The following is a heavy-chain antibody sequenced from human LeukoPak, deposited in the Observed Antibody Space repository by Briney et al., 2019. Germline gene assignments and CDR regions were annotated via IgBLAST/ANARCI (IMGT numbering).Heavy chain of an antibody. CDR3: AREGRAPRLTPDY. CDR2: ISGYTGNT. D-gene: IGHD1-14*01. J-gene: IGHJ4*02. CDR1: GYTFTTYG. Sequence: ASVKVSCNTSGYTFTTYGISWVRQAPGQGLEWMGWISGYTGNTNYAQKVQGRVTISTDTSTSTAFMELRSLTFDDTAVYYCAREGRAPRLTPDYWGQGTLVTVSS. V-gene: IGHV1-18*01.